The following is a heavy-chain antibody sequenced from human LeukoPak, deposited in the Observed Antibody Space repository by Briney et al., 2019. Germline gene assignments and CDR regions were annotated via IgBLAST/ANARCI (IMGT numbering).Heavy chain of an antibody. CDR3: ARTGDTSGYYCHYDY. Sequence: GGSLRLSCPASGFTFSSFPMSWVRQAPGKGLEWVSAISGSGGAPYYADSVRGRFTISRDNSKNTLYLQMNSLRAEDTAIYYCARTGDTSGYYCHYDYWGQGTLVTVSS. J-gene: IGHJ4*02. CDR2: ISGSGGAP. V-gene: IGHV3-23*01. D-gene: IGHD3-22*01. CDR1: GFTFSSFP.